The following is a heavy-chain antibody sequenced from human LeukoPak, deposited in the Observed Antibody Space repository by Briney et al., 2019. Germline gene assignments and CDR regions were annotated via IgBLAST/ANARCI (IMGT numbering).Heavy chain of an antibody. CDR1: GFTCSSYW. D-gene: IGHD3-10*01. V-gene: IGHV3-7*05. J-gene: IGHJ2*01. Sequence: PGGSLRLSCAASGFTCSSYWMTWVRQAPGKGLEWVANIKQDGSEKYYVDSVKGRFTISRDNAKNSLYLQMNSLRAEDTAVYYCARARGALWYFDLWGRGTLVTVSS. CDR2: IKQDGSEK. CDR3: ARARGALWYFDL.